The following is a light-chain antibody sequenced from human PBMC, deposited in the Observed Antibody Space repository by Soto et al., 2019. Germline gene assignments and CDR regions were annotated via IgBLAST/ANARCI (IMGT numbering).Light chain of an antibody. J-gene: IGLJ1*01. CDR1: SSDVGGYAY. CDR3: SSYTASSNYV. CDR2: EVS. Sequence: QSVLTQPASVSGSPGQSITISCTGTSSDVGGYAYVSWYQQHPGKAPKLMIYEVSNRPSGVSNRFSGSMSGNTASLTISGLQSEDEADYFCSSYTASSNYVFGTGTKLTVL. V-gene: IGLV2-14*01.